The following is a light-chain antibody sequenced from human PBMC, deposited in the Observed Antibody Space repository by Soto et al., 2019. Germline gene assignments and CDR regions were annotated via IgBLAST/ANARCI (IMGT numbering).Light chain of an antibody. CDR2: AAS. Sequence: DIPMTQSPSSLSASVGDRVTITCRASQTITNYLNWFQQRLGKAPKLLIYAASSLQSGVPSRFSGSGSGTDFTLTISNLHPEDFATYYCQQSYGTPFTFGPGTRLDIK. CDR3: QQSYGTPFT. CDR1: QTITNY. J-gene: IGKJ3*01. V-gene: IGKV1-39*01.